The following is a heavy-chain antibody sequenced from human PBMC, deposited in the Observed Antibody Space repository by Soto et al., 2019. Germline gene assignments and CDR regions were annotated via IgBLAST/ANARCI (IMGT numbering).Heavy chain of an antibody. J-gene: IGHJ4*02. CDR1: GGSFSGYY. V-gene: IGHV4-34*01. D-gene: IGHD6-13*01. Sequence: QVQLQQWGAGLLKPSETLSLTCAVYGGSFSGYYWSWIRQPPGKGLEWIGEINHSGSTNYNPSLKSRVTISVDTSKNQCSLKLSSVTAADTAVYYCARGKPGYSSSFRFVFDYWGQGTLVTVSS. CDR3: ARGKPGYSSSFRFVFDY. CDR2: INHSGST.